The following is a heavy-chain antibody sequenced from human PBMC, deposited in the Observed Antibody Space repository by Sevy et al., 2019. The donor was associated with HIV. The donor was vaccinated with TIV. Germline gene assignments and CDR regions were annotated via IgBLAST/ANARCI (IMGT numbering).Heavy chain of an antibody. CDR3: ARGGGYTSAWSPGNY. V-gene: IGHV3-30*04. J-gene: IGHJ4*02. Sequence: GGSLRLSCAASGFTFNTHAMHWVRQAPGKGLEWVALISYDGIIKYYTDSVKGRLTISRDNSKNTLSLQMNSLKIEDTAVYYGARGGGYTSAWSPGNYWGQGTLVTVSS. D-gene: IGHD6-19*01. CDR2: ISYDGIIK. CDR1: GFTFNTHA.